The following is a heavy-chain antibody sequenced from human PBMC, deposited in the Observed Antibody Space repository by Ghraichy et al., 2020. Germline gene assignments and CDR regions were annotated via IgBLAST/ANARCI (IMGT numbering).Heavy chain of an antibody. CDR2: ISSSSSYI. D-gene: IGHD5-18*01. J-gene: IGHJ6*02. V-gene: IGHV3-21*01. CDR1: GFTFSSYS. Sequence: GGSLRLSCAASGFTFSSYSMNWVRQAPGKGLEWVSSISSSSSYIYYADSVKGRFTISRDNAKNSLYLQMNSLRAEDTAVYYCARLVDTSFMVGMDVWGQGTTVTVSS. CDR3: ARLVDTSFMVGMDV.